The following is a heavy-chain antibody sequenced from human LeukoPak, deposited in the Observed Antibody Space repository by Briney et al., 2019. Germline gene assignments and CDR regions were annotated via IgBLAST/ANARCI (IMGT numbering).Heavy chain of an antibody. CDR2: ISSSSSYI. CDR1: GFTFSSYS. Sequence: PGGSLRLSCAASGFTFSSYSMNWVRQAPGKGLEWVSSISSSSSYIYYADSVKGRFTISRDNAKNSLYLQMNSLRAEDTAVYYCARDREMATRPDPYNWFDPWGQGTLVTVSS. D-gene: IGHD5-24*01. CDR3: ARDREMATRPDPYNWFDP. J-gene: IGHJ5*02. V-gene: IGHV3-21*01.